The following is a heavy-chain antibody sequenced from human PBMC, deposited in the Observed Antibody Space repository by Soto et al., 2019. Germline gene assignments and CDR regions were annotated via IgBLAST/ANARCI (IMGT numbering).Heavy chain of an antibody. D-gene: IGHD2-2*01. CDR1: EYSFTTYW. CDR3: ARRYCSSTSCYYFDY. CDR2: IYPGDSET. V-gene: IGHV5-51*01. Sequence: EVQLVQSGAEVKKPGESLKISCKGSEYSFTTYWIGWVRQMPGKGLEFMGIIYPGDSETRLSPSFQGQVTISADKSISAAYLQWSSLKASDTAMYYCARRYCSSTSCYYFDYWGQGTLVTVSS. J-gene: IGHJ4*02.